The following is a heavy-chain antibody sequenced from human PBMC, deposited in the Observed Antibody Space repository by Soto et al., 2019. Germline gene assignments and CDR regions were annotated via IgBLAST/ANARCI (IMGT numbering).Heavy chain of an antibody. D-gene: IGHD3-10*01. CDR1: GGSISSYY. CDR3: ARELFGRSVWFDP. CDR2: IYYSGSI. V-gene: IGHV4-59*01. J-gene: IGHJ5*02. Sequence: SETLSLTCTVSGGSISSYYWSWIRQPPGKGLEWIGYIYYSGSINYNPSLKSRVTISVDTSKNQFSLKLSSVTAADTAVYYCARELFGRSVWFDPWGQGTLVTVSS.